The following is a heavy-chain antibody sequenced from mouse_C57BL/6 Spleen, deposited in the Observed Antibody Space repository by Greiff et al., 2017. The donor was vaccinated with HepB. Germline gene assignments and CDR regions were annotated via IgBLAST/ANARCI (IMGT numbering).Heavy chain of an antibody. J-gene: IGHJ3*01. D-gene: IGHD2-4*01. CDR3: ARAYDYDVGVFAY. CDR1: GFTFSSYA. CDR2: ISDGGSYT. V-gene: IGHV5-4*03. Sequence: DVKLVESGGGLVKPGGSLKLSCAASGFTFSSYAMSWVRQTPEKRLEWVATISDGGSYTYYPDNVKGRFTISRDNAKNNLYLQMSHLKSEDTAMYYCARAYDYDVGVFAYWGQGTLVTVSA.